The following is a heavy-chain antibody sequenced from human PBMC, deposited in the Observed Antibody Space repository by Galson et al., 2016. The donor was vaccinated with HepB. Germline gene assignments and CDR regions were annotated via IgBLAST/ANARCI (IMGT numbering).Heavy chain of an antibody. J-gene: IGHJ4*02. V-gene: IGHV3-30*18. Sequence: SLRLSCAASGFTLSRYGMHWVRQAPGKGLEWVAVMSSPGTSQYYADSVKGRFTLSRDNSKNTLYLQMNSLRVEDTAVYYCGKEWDSSASYIPADYWGLGTLVTVAS. D-gene: IGHD3-22*01. CDR1: GFTLSRYG. CDR3: GKEWDSSASYIPADY. CDR2: MSSPGTSQ.